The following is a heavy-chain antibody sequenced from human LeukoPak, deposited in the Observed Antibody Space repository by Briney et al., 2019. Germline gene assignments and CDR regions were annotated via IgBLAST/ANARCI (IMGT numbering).Heavy chain of an antibody. D-gene: IGHD3-22*01. CDR3: VSQYDRSGYYAFDY. J-gene: IGHJ4*02. CDR2: IYHSGST. V-gene: IGHV4-38-2*01. Sequence: SETMSLTCAVSGHSVSSGYYWGWIRQPPGKGLEWIGYIYHSGSTYYNPSLKSRVIISVDTSKSHFSLKLNSVTAADTAVYYCVSQYDRSGYYAFDYWGQGTLVTVTS. CDR1: GHSVSSGYY.